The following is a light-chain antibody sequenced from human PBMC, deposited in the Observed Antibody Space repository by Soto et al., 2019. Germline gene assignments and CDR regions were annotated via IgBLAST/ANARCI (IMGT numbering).Light chain of an antibody. Sequence: QSVLTQPRSVSGSPGQSVTISCTGTSSDVGGYNYVPWYQQHPGKAPKLMIYDVSKRPSGVPDRFSGSKSGNTASLTISGLQAEDEADYYCCSYAGSYTLYVFGTGTKVTVL. CDR2: DVS. J-gene: IGLJ1*01. CDR3: CSYAGSYTLYV. CDR1: SSDVGGYNY. V-gene: IGLV2-11*01.